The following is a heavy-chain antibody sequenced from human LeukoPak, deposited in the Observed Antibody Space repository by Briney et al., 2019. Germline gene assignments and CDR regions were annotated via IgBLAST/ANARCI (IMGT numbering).Heavy chain of an antibody. D-gene: IGHD3-22*01. CDR3: ARGTPPPTYYYDSSGYYYFDY. CDR1: GGSVSSESYH. V-gene: IGHV4-61*01. CDR2: IFNSGSS. Sequence: SETLSLTCTVSGGSVSSESYHWSWIRQPPGKGLEWIAYIFNSGSSNYNPSLKSRVTISVDTSKNQFSLKLSSVTAADTAVYYCARGTPPPTYYYDSSGYYYFDYWGQGTLVTVSS. J-gene: IGHJ4*02.